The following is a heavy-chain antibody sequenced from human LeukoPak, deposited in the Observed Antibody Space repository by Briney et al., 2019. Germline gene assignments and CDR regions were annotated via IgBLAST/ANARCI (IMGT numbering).Heavy chain of an antibody. D-gene: IGHD2/OR15-2a*01. CDR2: INPRTDST. CDR3: ARVGPIYFNAFDI. Sequence: ASVKVPCKASGYTFIGYYIHWVRQAPGQGLEWMGRINPRTDSTNFAQKFQGRVTMTRNTSSDTAYMDLSRLTSDDTATYYCARVGPIYFNAFDIWGQGTMVTVSS. V-gene: IGHV1-2*06. J-gene: IGHJ3*02. CDR1: GYTFIGYY.